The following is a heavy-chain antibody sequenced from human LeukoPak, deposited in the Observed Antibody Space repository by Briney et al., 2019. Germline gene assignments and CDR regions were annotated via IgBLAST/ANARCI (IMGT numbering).Heavy chain of an antibody. CDR1: GFTLSSYW. Sequence: GGSLRLSCAASGFTLSSYWMHWVRQAPGKGLVWVSRIIRDGSSINYADSVKGRFTISRDDAKNTLYLQMNSLRAKDTAVYYCARDTITSSRFFDVWGRGTLVTVSS. CDR2: IIRDGSSI. V-gene: IGHV3-74*01. D-gene: IGHD3-16*01. J-gene: IGHJ2*01. CDR3: ARDTITSSRFFDV.